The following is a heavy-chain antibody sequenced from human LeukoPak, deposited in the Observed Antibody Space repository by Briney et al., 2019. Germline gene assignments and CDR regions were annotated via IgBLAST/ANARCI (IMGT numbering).Heavy chain of an antibody. CDR1: GYTFADLS. Sequence: ASVKVSCKVSGYTFADLSMYWVRQAPGKGLEWMGGFDPDGDTIYAQKFQGRFTMTEDTSTDTAYMELSSLRSDDTAIYYCASSDYFSYWGQGTLVTVSS. CDR3: ASSDYFSY. V-gene: IGHV1-24*01. J-gene: IGHJ4*02. CDR2: FDPDGDT.